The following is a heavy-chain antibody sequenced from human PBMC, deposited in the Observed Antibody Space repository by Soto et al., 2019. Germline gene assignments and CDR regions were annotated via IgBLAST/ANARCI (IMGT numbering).Heavy chain of an antibody. CDR2: IYRTGST. J-gene: IGHJ4*02. Sequence: SETLSLTCAVSGGSFTSNNWWTGVRQPPGQGLEWIGEIYRTGSTNYNPSLKSRVTISLDKSENQFSLKVTSLTAADTAVYYCASRDPGTSVDYWGQGTLVTVSS. D-gene: IGHD1-7*01. CDR3: ASRDPGTSVDY. V-gene: IGHV4-4*02. CDR1: GGSFTSNNW.